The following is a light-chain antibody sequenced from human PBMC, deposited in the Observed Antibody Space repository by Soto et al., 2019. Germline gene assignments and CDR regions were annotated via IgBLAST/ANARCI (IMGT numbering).Light chain of an antibody. J-gene: IGKJ5*01. V-gene: IGKV3-20*01. CDR1: QSVSSR. CDR2: GAS. CDR3: QHYVERSPIT. Sequence: IVMTKSPGTLSLSPGERATLSCRASQSVSSRLAWYQQKPGQAPRLLISGASSRATGIPDRFSGSGSGTDFTLTISRLEPEDFALYYCQHYVERSPITFGQGTRLEIK.